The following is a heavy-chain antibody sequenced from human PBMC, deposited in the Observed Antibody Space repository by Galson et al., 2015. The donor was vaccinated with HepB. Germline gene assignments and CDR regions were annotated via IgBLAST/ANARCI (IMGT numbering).Heavy chain of an antibody. CDR3: ARPLGGGATLGFDY. CDR1: GGTFSSYA. J-gene: IGHJ4*02. V-gene: IGHV1-3*01. D-gene: IGHD1-26*01. Sequence: SVKVSCKASGGTFSSYAISWVRQAPGQRLEWMGLIDAGNGNTEYSQMFQDRVTITRDTSASIVYMDLSSLRSEDTAVYYCARPLGGGATLGFDYWGQGTLVTVSS. CDR2: IDAGNGNT.